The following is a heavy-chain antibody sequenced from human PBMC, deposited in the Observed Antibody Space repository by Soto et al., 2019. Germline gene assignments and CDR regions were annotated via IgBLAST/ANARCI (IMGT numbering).Heavy chain of an antibody. Sequence: GASVKVSCKASGYTFTSYGISWVRQAPGQGLEWMGWISAYNGNTKYSQKFQGRVTITRDTSASTAYMELSSLRSEDTAVYYCARGPIFGVVIIDPLYFDYWGQGTLVTVSS. J-gene: IGHJ4*02. D-gene: IGHD3-3*01. V-gene: IGHV1-18*01. CDR3: ARGPIFGVVIIDPLYFDY. CDR1: GYTFTSYG. CDR2: ISAYNGNT.